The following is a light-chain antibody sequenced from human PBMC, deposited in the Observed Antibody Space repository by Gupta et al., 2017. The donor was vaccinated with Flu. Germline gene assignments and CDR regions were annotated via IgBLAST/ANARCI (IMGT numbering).Light chain of an antibody. CDR1: QSIDTW. V-gene: IGKV1-5*03. CDR2: KAS. J-gene: IGKJ2*03. CDR3: QQYNTDYS. Sequence: IQMTQSPSTLPASVGDRVTITCRASQSIDTWFAWYQQKPGKAPNLLIYKASTLERGVPSRFSGSGSGTEFTLTINSLQPDDFATYYCQQYNTDYSFGQGTKLDIK.